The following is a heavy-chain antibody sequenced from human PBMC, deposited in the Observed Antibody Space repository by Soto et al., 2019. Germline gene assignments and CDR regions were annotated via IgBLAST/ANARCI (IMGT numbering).Heavy chain of an antibody. CDR1: SDSISGLY. V-gene: IGHV4-4*07. CDR2: IYSSGET. CDR3: ARASQCKSYFDCFAWLDY. J-gene: IGHJ4*02. Sequence: QVQLQESGPGLVRPSETLSLTWTVSSDSISGLYWTWIRQPAGKGLEWIGRIYSSGETNYNPSLTGRVIMSLDTSKNQFSLKLTSVTAADTAVYYCARASQCKSYFDCFAWLDYWGQGTLVTVSS. D-gene: IGHD3-9*01.